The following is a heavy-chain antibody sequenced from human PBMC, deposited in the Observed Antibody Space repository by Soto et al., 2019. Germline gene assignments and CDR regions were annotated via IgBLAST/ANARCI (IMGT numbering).Heavy chain of an antibody. CDR1: GFTFSSYS. CDR2: ISSSSSYI. CDR3: ARVYRYSHACDI. Sequence: EVQLVESGGGLVKPGGSLRLSCAASGFTFSSYSMNWVRQAPGKGLEWVSSISSSSSYIYYADSVKRRFTISRDNTKNALYLQMNSLRAEDKAVYYCARVYRYSHACDIWGQGTMVTVSS. J-gene: IGHJ3*02. V-gene: IGHV3-21*01. D-gene: IGHD6-13*01.